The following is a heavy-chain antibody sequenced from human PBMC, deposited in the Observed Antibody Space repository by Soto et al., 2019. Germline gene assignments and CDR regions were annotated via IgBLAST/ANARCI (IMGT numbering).Heavy chain of an antibody. J-gene: IGHJ6*02. V-gene: IGHV1-18*01. Sequence: ASVKVSCKASGCNFRNFGITWVRQASVLGLEWLGWISGYNGRTSSAQKLQGRVTMTTDTSTSTAYMELRSLRSDDTAVYYCAGSVDPGYYGMDVWGQGTTVTVSS. CDR3: AGSVDPGYYGMDV. CDR1: GCNFRNFG. CDR2: ISGYNGRT. D-gene: IGHD3-10*01.